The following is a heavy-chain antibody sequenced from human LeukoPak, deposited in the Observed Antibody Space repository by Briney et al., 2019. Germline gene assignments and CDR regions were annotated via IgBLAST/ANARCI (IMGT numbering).Heavy chain of an antibody. CDR1: GSSISSSSYY. CDR2: IYYSGDT. J-gene: IGHJ4*02. CDR3: ARQRRYFDWLLYAYFDY. V-gene: IGHV4-39*01. Sequence: SETLSLTCTVSGSSISSSSYYWGWLRQPPGKGLEWIGNIYYSGDTYYNPSLKSRVTISVDTSKKHFSLKLSSVPCAHTAGYYCARQRRYFDWLLYAYFDYWGQGTLVTVSS. D-gene: IGHD3-9*01.